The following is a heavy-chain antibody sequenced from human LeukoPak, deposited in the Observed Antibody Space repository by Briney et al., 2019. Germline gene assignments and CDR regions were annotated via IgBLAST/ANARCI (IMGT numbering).Heavy chain of an antibody. J-gene: IGHJ4*02. V-gene: IGHV3-74*01. D-gene: IGHD6-6*01. CDR3: ARESAALDY. Sequence: GGSLRISCAASGFTFSSHRMYWVRQAPGKGLVWVSRISSDGSSIAYTDSVRDRFTISRDNAKNTLYLQMNSLRVEDTAVYYCARESAALDYWGQGTLVSVSS. CDR2: ISSDGSSI. CDR1: GFTFSSHR.